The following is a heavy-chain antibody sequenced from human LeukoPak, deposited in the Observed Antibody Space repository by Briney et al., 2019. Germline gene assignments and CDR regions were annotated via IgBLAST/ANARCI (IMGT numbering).Heavy chain of an antibody. V-gene: IGHV1-69*01. J-gene: IGHJ4*02. D-gene: IGHD3-10*01. Sequence: SVKVSCKASGRIFIKYSITWVRQAPGQGLEWMGGIMSVFETPTYAQRFQGRVNITADESTRTTYMELHSLTSEDTAVYYCASLATSGSGSSWGQGTLVPVSS. CDR1: GRIFIKYS. CDR3: ASLATSGSGSS. CDR2: IMSVFETP.